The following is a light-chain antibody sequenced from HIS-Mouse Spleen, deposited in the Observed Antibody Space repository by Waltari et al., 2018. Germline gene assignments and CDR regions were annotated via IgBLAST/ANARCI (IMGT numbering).Light chain of an antibody. Sequence: EIVLTQSPGTLSLSPGERATLSCRASQSVSSYLAWYQQKPGQAPRLLIYDASNRATGIPARFSGSGSGTDFTLTISSLEPEDFAVYYCQQRSNWPGTFGGGTKVEIK. CDR2: DAS. CDR1: QSVSSY. V-gene: IGKV3-11*01. CDR3: QQRSNWPGT. J-gene: IGKJ4*01.